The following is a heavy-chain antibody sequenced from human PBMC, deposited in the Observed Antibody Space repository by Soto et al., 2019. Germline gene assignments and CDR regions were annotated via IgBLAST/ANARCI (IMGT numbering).Heavy chain of an antibody. V-gene: IGHV4-34*01. J-gene: IGHJ4*02. CDR2: INHSGST. D-gene: IGHD3-10*01. Sequence: SETLSLTCAVYGGSFSGYYWSWIRQPPGKGLEWIGEINHSGSTNYNPSLKSRVTISVDTSKNQFSLKLSSVTAADTAVYYCARERGVLLWFGELPALDYWGQGTLVTVSS. CDR1: GGSFSGYY. CDR3: ARERGVLLWFGELPALDY.